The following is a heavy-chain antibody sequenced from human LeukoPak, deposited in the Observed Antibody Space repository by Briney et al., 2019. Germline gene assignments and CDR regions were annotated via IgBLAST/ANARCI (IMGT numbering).Heavy chain of an antibody. CDR2: INPSGGST. J-gene: IGHJ4*02. D-gene: IGHD4-11*01. V-gene: IGHV1-46*01. Sequence: GASVKVSCKASGYTFTSYYMHWVRQAPGQGLEWMGIINPSGGSTSYAQKFQGRVTMTRDTSTSTVYMELRSLRSEDTAVYYCAPTDVSYFDYWGQGTLVTVSS. CDR3: APTDVSYFDY. CDR1: GYTFTSYY.